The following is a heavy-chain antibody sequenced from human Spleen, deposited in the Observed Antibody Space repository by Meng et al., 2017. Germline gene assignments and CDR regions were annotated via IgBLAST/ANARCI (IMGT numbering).Heavy chain of an antibody. CDR3: ARGSSQTYLNYFDN. V-gene: IGHV1-2*06. Sequence: ASVKVSCKASGYTFPDYWLHWVRRAPGQGLEWMGRISPSTGATNYARKFHGRVTMSRDTSITTAFMELSRLRSDDTALYYCARGSSQTYLNYFDNWGQETLVTVSS. CDR2: ISPSTGAT. D-gene: IGHD3-10*01. CDR1: GYTFPDYW. J-gene: IGHJ4*02.